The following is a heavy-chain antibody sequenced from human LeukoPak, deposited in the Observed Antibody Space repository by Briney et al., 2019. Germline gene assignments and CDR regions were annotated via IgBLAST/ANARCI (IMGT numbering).Heavy chain of an antibody. V-gene: IGHV3-48*01. CDR1: GFTFSSYS. D-gene: IGHD5-18*01. Sequence: HPGGSLRLSCAASGFTFSSYSMNWVRQAPGKGLEWVSYISSSSSTIYYADSVKGRFTISRDNAKNSLYLQMNSLRAEDTAVYYCARNFQETKIQLWSSYVVSWFDPWGQGTLVTVSS. J-gene: IGHJ5*02. CDR2: ISSSSSTI. CDR3: ARNFQETKIQLWSSYVVSWFDP.